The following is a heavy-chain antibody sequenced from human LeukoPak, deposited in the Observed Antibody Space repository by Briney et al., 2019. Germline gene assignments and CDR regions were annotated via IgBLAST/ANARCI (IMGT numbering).Heavy chain of an antibody. V-gene: IGHV4-59*01. CDR1: GGSISSYY. CDR3: ARTNGDYPHYYYYYYMDV. CDR2: IYYSGST. D-gene: IGHD4-17*01. Sequence: SETLPLTCTVSGGSISSYYWSWIRQPPGKGLEWIGYIYYSGSTNYNPSLKSRVTISVDTSKNQFSLKLSSVTAADTAVYYCARTNGDYPHYYYYYYMDVWGKGTTVTVSS. J-gene: IGHJ6*03.